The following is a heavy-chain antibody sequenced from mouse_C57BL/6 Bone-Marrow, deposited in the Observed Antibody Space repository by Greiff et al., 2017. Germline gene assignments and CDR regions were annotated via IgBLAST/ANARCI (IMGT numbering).Heavy chain of an antibody. V-gene: IGHV5-4*01. CDR1: GFTFSSYA. CDR3: AREGGYGYFDY. D-gene: IGHD2-2*01. Sequence: EVMLVESGGGLVKPGGSLKLSCAASGFTFSSYAMSWVRQTPEKRLEWVATISDGGSYTYYPDNVKGRFTISRDNAKNNLYLQMSQLKSEDTAMYYCAREGGYGYFDYWGQGTTLTVSS. J-gene: IGHJ2*01. CDR2: ISDGGSYT.